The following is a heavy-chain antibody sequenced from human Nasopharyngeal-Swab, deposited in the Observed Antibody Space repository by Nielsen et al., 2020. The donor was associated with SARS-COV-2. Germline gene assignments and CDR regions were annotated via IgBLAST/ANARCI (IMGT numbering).Heavy chain of an antibody. V-gene: IGHV1-2*06. Sequence: ASVKVSCKASGYTFTGYYMHWVRQAPGQGLEWMGRINPNSGGTNYAQKFQGRVTMTRDTSISTACMELSRLRSDDTAVYYCARVLYSSGGWFDPWGQGTLVTVSS. CDR2: INPNSGGT. J-gene: IGHJ5*02. D-gene: IGHD6-19*01. CDR3: ARVLYSSGGWFDP. CDR1: GYTFTGYY.